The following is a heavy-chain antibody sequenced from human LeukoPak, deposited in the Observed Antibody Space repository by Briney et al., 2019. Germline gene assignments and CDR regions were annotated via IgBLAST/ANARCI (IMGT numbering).Heavy chain of an antibody. CDR2: ISYDGSNK. CDR3: AKDRYTYGTEYFDY. V-gene: IGHV3-30*18. J-gene: IGHJ4*02. Sequence: PGGSQRLSCAASGFAFSSYGMHWVRQAPGKGLEWVALISYDGSNKYYADSVKGRFTISRDNSKNTLYLQMNSLRAEDTAVYYCAKDRYTYGTEYFDYWGQGTLVTVSS. D-gene: IGHD5-18*01. CDR1: GFAFSSYG.